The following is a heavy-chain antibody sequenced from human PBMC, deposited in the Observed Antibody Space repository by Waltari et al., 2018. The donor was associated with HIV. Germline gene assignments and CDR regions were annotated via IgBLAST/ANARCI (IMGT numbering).Heavy chain of an antibody. J-gene: IGHJ4*02. CDR2: ITSSGYTI. V-gene: IGHV3-48*04. CDR1: GLPFSSYN. CDR3: ARTTHGIDF. Sequence: EVQLVESGGGLVQPGGSLRLSCVASGLPFSSYNMNWGRQAPGKGLEWLSYITSSGYTIYYADSVEGRFTVSRDNAKNSLYLQMNSLRAEDTAVYYCARTTHGIDFWGQGTLVTVSS. D-gene: IGHD1-1*01.